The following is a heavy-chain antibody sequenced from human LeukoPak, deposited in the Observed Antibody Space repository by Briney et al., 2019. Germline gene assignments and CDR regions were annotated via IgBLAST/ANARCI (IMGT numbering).Heavy chain of an antibody. J-gene: IGHJ3*02. D-gene: IGHD4-17*01. V-gene: IGHV4-59*01. CDR3: ARTSRDYGDYIGVFDI. Sequence: SETLSLTCTVSGGSISSYYWSWIRQPPGKGLEWIGYIYYSGSTNYNPSLKSRVTISEDTSKNQLSLKLSSVTAADTAVYYCARTSRDYGDYIGVFDIWGQGTMVTVSS. CDR2: IYYSGST. CDR1: GGSISSYY.